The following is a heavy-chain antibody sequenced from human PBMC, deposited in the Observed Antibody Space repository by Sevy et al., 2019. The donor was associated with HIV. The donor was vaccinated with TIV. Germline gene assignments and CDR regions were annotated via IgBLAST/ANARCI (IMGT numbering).Heavy chain of an antibody. CDR1: GFTFSDYS. D-gene: IGHD3-10*01. CDR3: ARDFKGSGYYYRKYYFDY. V-gene: IGHV3-11*01. Sequence: GGCLRLSCAASGFTFSDYSMSWIRQAPGKGLEWVSYIRSSNTIYYADSVKGRFTISRDNAKNSLYLQMNSLRAEDTAVYYCARDFKGSGYYYRKYYFDYWGQGTLVTVSS. CDR2: IRSSNTI. J-gene: IGHJ4*02.